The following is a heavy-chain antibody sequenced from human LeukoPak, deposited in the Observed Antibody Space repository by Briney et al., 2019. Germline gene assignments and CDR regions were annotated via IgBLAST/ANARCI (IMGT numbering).Heavy chain of an antibody. J-gene: IGHJ6*03. V-gene: IGHV4-39*07. D-gene: IGHD3-3*01. CDR1: GFTFSSYS. CDR2: IYYSGST. CDR3: ARSKFWYMDV. Sequence: GSLRLSCAASGFTFSSYSMNWVRQAPGKGLEWIGSIYYSGSTYYNPSLKSRVTISVDTSKNQFSLKLSSVTAADTAVYYCARSKFWYMDVWGKGTTVTISS.